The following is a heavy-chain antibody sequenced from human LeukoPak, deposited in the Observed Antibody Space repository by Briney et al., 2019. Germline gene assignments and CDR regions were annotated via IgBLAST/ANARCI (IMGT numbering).Heavy chain of an antibody. CDR3: TRDLYSSGWYDAFDI. V-gene: IGHV1-69*05. D-gene: IGHD6-19*01. CDR2: IIPIFGTA. Sequence: SVKVSCKASGGTFSSYAISWVRQAPGQGLEWMGRIIPIFGTANYAQKFQGRVTITTDESTSTAYMELSSLRSEDTAVYYCTRDLYSSGWYDAFDIWGQGTMVTVSS. J-gene: IGHJ3*02. CDR1: GGTFSSYA.